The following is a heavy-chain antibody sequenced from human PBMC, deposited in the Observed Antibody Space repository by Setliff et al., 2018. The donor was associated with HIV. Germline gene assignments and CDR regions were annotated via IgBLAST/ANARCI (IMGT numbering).Heavy chain of an antibody. CDR2: ISGSGGST. CDR1: GFTFSSYA. D-gene: IGHD4-4*01. J-gene: IGHJ4*02. Sequence: PGESLRLSCAASGFTFSSYAMSWVRQAPGKGLEWVSAISGSGGSTYYADSVKGRFTISRDNSKNTLYLQMNSLRAEDTAVYYCAKDDYSNYPMQYYFDYWGQGTLVTVSS. V-gene: IGHV3-23*01. CDR3: AKDDYSNYPMQYYFDY.